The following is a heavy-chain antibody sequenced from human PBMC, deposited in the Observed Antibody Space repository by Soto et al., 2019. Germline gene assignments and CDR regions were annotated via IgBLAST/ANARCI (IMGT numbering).Heavy chain of an antibody. V-gene: IGHV5-10-1*01. CDR3: ASQGVDYYYYGMDV. J-gene: IGHJ6*02. Sequence: GESLKISCKGSGYSFTSYWISWVRQMPGKGLEWMGRIDPSDSYTNYSPSFQGHVTISADKSISTAYLQWSSLKASDTAMYYCASQGVDYYYYGMDVWGQGTMVTVSS. D-gene: IGHD5-12*01. CDR1: GYSFTSYW. CDR2: IDPSDSYT.